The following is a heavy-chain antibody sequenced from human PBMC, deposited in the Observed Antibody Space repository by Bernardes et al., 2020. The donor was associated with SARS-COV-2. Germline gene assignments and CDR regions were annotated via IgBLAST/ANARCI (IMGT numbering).Heavy chain of an antibody. J-gene: IGHJ4*02. CDR3: GSGDYGDYVDY. CDR2: FYYSGIT. Sequence: SQTLSLTCAVSGGSINSYYWHWIRQPPGKGLEWIGYFYYSGITNYNPSLESRVTISADTSKNRFSLKLTSVTAADTAVYYCGSGDYGDYVDYWGQGTLVTVSS. V-gene: IGHV4-59*01. D-gene: IGHD4-17*01. CDR1: GGSINSYY.